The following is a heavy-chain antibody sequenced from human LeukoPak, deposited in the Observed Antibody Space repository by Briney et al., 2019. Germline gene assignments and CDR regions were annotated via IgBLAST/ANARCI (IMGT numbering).Heavy chain of an antibody. CDR3: ARGLVRLIDFDY. D-gene: IGHD6-19*01. V-gene: IGHV1-2*02. CDR1: GYAFTGYY. Sequence: ASVKVSCKASGYAFTGYYMHWVRQAPGQGLEWMGWINPNSGGTNYAQKFRGRVTMTRDTSISTAYMELSRLRSDDTAVYYCARGLVRLIDFDYWGQGTLVTVSS. J-gene: IGHJ4*02. CDR2: INPNSGGT.